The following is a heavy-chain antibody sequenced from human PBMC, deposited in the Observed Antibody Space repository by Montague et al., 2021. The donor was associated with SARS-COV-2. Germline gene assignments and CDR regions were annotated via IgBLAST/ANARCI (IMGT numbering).Heavy chain of an antibody. CDR2: INSDGSST. V-gene: IGHV3-74*01. J-gene: IGHJ4*02. CDR1: GFTFSSYW. Sequence: SLRLSCAASGFTFSSYWMHWVRQAPGKGLVWVSRINSDGSSTSYADSVKGRFTISRDNAKNTLYLQMYSLRAEDTAVYYCARDLEGIAAAGTGGFDYWGQGTLVTVSS. CDR3: ARDLEGIAAAGTGGFDY. D-gene: IGHD6-13*01.